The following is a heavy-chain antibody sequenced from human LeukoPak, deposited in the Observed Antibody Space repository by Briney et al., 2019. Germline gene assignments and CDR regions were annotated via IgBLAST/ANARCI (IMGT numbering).Heavy chain of an antibody. V-gene: IGHV3-23*01. Sequence: AGGSLRLSCAASGFTFSSYAMSWVRQAPGKGLEWVSAISGSGGSTYYADSVKGRFTISRDNSKNTLYLQMNSLRAEDTAVYYCAKEVYYYDSSGYCGYWGQGTLVTVSS. CDR2: ISGSGGST. CDR3: AKEVYYYDSSGYCGY. D-gene: IGHD3-22*01. J-gene: IGHJ4*02. CDR1: GFTFSSYA.